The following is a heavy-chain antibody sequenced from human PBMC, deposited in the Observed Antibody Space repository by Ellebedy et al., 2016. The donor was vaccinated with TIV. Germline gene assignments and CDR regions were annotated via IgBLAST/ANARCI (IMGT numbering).Heavy chain of an antibody. CDR1: GGSFSGYY. Sequence: GSLRLSCAVYGGSFSGYYWSWIRQPPGKGLEWIGEINHSGSTNYNPSLKSRVTISVDTSKNQFSLKLSSVTAADTAVYYCARSYYVDYWGQGTLVTVSS. CDR2: INHSGST. CDR3: ARSYYVDY. V-gene: IGHV4-34*01. D-gene: IGHD1-26*01. J-gene: IGHJ4*02.